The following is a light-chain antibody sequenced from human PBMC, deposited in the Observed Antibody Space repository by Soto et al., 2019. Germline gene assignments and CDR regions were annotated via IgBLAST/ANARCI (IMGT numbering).Light chain of an antibody. CDR1: QSVSSN. CDR3: QQYNNWPRGT. J-gene: IGKJ2*01. CDR2: GAS. Sequence: EILMTKSPATLSVSPGERATLSCRASQSVSSNLAWYQQKPGQAPRLLIYGASTRSTGIPARFSGSGSGTEFTLTISSLQSADFAVYYCQQYNNWPRGTFGQGTKLEIK. V-gene: IGKV3-15*01.